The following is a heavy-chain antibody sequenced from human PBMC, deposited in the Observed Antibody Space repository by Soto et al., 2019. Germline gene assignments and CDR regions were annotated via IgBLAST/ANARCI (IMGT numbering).Heavy chain of an antibody. V-gene: IGHV1-2*06. CDR3: AGRSVGGGTYYCLDV. D-gene: IGHD1-26*01. Sequence: ASVEAACKAPGYTFTAYYIHWFRQSPGYRHEWMGRLNPNTVGGTNYTPKFQGRIYMTRATSITTAYLELSGLTTVDTAISHGAGRSVGGGTYYCLDVWDRGATFA. CDR1: GYTFTAYY. J-gene: IGHJ6*02. CDR2: LNPNTVGGT.